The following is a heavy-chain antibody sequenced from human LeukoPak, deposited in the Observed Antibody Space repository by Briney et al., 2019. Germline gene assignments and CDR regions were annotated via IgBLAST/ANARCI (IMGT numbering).Heavy chain of an antibody. Sequence: GSVKVSCKASGYTFGNYDINWVRQATGQGLEWMGWINPNSGGTNYAQKFQGRVTMTRDTSISTAYMELSRLRSDDTAVYYCARVLTGYCTNGVCYDFDYWGQGTLVTVSS. J-gene: IGHJ4*02. CDR3: ARVLTGYCTNGVCYDFDY. V-gene: IGHV1-2*02. CDR1: GYTFGNYD. CDR2: INPNSGGT. D-gene: IGHD2-8*01.